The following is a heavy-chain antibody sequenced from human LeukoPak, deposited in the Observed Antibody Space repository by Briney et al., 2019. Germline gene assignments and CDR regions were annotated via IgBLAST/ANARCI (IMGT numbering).Heavy chain of an antibody. J-gene: IGHJ4*02. D-gene: IGHD5-24*01. V-gene: IGHV4-39*01. Sequence: SETLSLTCTVSDGSVSSVGYYWGWIRQPPGKGLEWIGSIYYSGTTYYNPSLASRVTIFVDTSKNQFSLRLSSVTAADTAVYYCARRDQAIDYWGQGILVTVSS. CDR1: DGSVSSVGYY. CDR3: ARRDQAIDY. CDR2: IYYSGTT.